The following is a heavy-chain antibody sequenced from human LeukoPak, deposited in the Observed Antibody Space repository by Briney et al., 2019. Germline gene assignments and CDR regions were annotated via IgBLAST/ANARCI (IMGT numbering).Heavy chain of an antibody. CDR1: GFTFSSYS. Sequence: GGSLRLSCAASGFTFSSYSMNWVRQPPGKGLEWVANIKADGSQKYYVDSVKGRFTISRDNALNLLYLEMNTRRAEDTAVYYCASGLEFWGQGTLVTVSS. V-gene: IGHV3-7*01. CDR3: ASGLEF. J-gene: IGHJ4*02. CDR2: IKADGSQK.